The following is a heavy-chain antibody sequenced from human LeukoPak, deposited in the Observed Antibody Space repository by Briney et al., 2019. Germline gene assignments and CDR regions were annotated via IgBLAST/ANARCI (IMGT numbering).Heavy chain of an antibody. CDR2: ISGSGGST. CDR3: AKDPPVIAVAGTGFFDY. D-gene: IGHD6-19*01. CDR1: GFTFSSYA. V-gene: IGHV3-23*01. J-gene: IGHJ4*02. Sequence: GGSLRLSCAASGFTFSSYAMSWVRQAPGKGLEWVSAISGSGGSTYYADSVKGRFTISRDNSKNTLYLQMNSLRAEDTAVYYCAKDPPVIAVAGTGFFDYWGQGTLVTVSS.